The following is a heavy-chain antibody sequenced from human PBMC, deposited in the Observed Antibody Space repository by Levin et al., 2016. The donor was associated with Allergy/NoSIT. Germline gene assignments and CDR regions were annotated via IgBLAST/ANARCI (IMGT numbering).Heavy chain of an antibody. J-gene: IGHJ6*02. CDR2: ISSSSSYI. V-gene: IGHV3-21*01. Sequence: GGSLRLSCAASGFTFSSYSMNWVRQAPGKGLEWVSSISSSSSYIYYADSVKGRFTISRDNAKNSLYLQMNSLRAEDTAVYYCARVRVYGDEPYYYYGMDVWGQGTTVTVSS. CDR1: GFTFSSYS. D-gene: IGHD4-17*01. CDR3: ARVRVYGDEPYYYYGMDV.